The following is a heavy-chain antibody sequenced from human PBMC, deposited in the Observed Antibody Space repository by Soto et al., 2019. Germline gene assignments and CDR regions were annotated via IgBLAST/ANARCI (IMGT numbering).Heavy chain of an antibody. D-gene: IGHD3-16*01. CDR3: ARALGSVDPCDI. CDR2: VRGGGDST. CDR1: GFTFSRYT. J-gene: IGHJ3*02. V-gene: IGHV3-23*01. Sequence: EVQLLESGGGLAQPGGSLRLSCAASGFTFSRYTMSWVRHAPGKGPEWVSGVRGGGDSTHYADSVKGRFTISKDTSKNTLYLQMSSVRPEDTAVYYCARALGSVDPCDIWGLGTMVTVSS.